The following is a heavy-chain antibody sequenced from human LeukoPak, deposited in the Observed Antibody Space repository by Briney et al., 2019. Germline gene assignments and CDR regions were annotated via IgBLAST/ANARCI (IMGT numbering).Heavy chain of an antibody. J-gene: IGHJ4*02. CDR1: GYTFTSYY. CDR3: ARAQGPSFDY. Sequence: ASVKVSCKASGYTFTSYYMHWVRQAPGQGLEWMGIINPSGGSTSYAQNFQGRVTITADESTITAYMELSSLRSEDTAVYYCARAQGPSFDYWGQGTLVTVSS. CDR2: INPSGGST. V-gene: IGHV1-46*01.